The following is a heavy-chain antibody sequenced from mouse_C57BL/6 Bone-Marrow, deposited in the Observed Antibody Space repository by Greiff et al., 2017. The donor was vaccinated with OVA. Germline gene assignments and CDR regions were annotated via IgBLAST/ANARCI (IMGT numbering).Heavy chain of an antibody. CDR3: ARGRYYVSSLYYVMDY. Sequence: VKLLQPGAELVKPGASVKFSCTASGYTFTSYWMHWVQQTPGQGLEWIGMIHTNSGSTNYNEKFKGKATLTVAKSYSTAYLQLSSLKSEDSAVYYCARGRYYVSSLYYVMDYWGQGTAVTVSS. V-gene: IGHV1-64*01. CDR1: GYTFTSYW. D-gene: IGHD1-1*01. J-gene: IGHJ4*01. CDR2: IHTNSGST.